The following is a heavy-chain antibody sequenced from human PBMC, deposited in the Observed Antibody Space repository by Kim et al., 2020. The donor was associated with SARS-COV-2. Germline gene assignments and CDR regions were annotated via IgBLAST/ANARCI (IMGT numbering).Heavy chain of an antibody. Sequence: KGRFTISRDNAKNSLYLQMNSLRAEDTAVYYCARAPYSSGSGPLYYFDYWGQGTLVTVSS. J-gene: IGHJ4*02. CDR3: ARAPYSSGSGPLYYFDY. D-gene: IGHD6-19*01. V-gene: IGHV3-11*06.